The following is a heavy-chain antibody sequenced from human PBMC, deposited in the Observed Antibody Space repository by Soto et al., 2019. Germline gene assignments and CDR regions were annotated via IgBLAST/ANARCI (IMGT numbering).Heavy chain of an antibody. CDR3: ARGNQQQLALYNWFDP. CDR2: IIPILGIA. Sequence: QVQLVQSGAEVKKPGSSVKVSCKASGGTFSSYTISWVRQAPGQGLERMGRIIPILGIANYAQKFQGRVTITADKSTSTAYMELSSLRSEDTAVYYCARGNQQQLALYNWFDPWGQGTLVTVSS. J-gene: IGHJ5*02. D-gene: IGHD6-13*01. V-gene: IGHV1-69*02. CDR1: GGTFSSYT.